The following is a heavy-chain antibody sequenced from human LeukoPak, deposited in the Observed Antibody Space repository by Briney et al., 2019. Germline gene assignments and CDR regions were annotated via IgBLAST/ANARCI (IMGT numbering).Heavy chain of an antibody. D-gene: IGHD3-9*01. CDR1: GFTFSSYG. V-gene: IGHV3-30*19. CDR2: ISYDESNK. Sequence: QPGGSPRLSCAASGFTFSSYGMHWVRQAPGKGLEWVAVISYDESNKYYADSVKGRFTISRDNSKNTLYLQMNSLRAEDTAVYYCARGEFYDILPLYYFDYWGQGTLVTVSS. J-gene: IGHJ4*02. CDR3: ARGEFYDILPLYYFDY.